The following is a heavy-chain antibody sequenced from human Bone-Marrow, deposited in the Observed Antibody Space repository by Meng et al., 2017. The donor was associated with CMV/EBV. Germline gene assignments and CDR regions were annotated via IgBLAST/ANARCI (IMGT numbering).Heavy chain of an antibody. Sequence: ASVKVSCKASGYTFTGYYMHWVRQAPGQGLEWMGWINPNSDGTNYAQKFQGRVTMTRDTSISTAYMELSRLRSDDAAVYYCASFVSNPYNRFDDWGQGTLVTVSS. J-gene: IGHJ4*02. CDR1: GYTFTGYY. CDR3: ASFVSNPYNRFDD. V-gene: IGHV1-2*02. D-gene: IGHD1-1*01. CDR2: INPNSDGT.